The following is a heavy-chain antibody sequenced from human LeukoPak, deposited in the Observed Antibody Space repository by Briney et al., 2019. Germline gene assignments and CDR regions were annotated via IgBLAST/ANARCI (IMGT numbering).Heavy chain of an antibody. V-gene: IGHV5-51*01. Sequence: GESLKISCKGSGYTFTTYWIGWVGQMPGKGLEWMGIIYPSDSDTRYSPSFQGQVTISADKSISTAYLQWSSLKASDTAMYYCARLYGRYYTHWGQGTLVTVSS. CDR2: IYPSDSDT. J-gene: IGHJ4*02. D-gene: IGHD1-26*01. CDR3: ARLYGRYYTH. CDR1: GYTFTTYW.